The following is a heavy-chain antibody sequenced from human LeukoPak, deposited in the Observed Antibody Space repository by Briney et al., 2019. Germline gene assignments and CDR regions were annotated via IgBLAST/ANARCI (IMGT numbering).Heavy chain of an antibody. CDR2: IKQDGSEE. CDR1: GFTFSNYW. J-gene: IGHJ4*02. D-gene: IGHD4-17*01. CDR3: ARDSDYGDYGADY. Sequence: GGSLRLSCAASGFTFSNYWMSWVRQAPGKGLEWVANIKQDGSEEYYVDSVKGRFTISRDNAKNSLYLQMSSLRAEDTAVYYCARDSDYGDYGADYWGQGTLVTVSS. V-gene: IGHV3-7*01.